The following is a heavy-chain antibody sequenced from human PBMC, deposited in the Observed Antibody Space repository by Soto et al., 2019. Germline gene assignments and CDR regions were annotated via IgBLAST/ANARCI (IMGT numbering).Heavy chain of an antibody. CDR1: RDTFSKYA. J-gene: IGHJ6*02. Sequence: QVQLVQSGAEVKKPGSSVKVSCKASRDTFSKYAFNWVRQAPGQGLEWMGWIIPIFGSRDYAEKFQGRLTITADESTSTAYMELRSLRCEDTAVYYCARGETYLGVWGQGTTVTVSS. CDR3: ARGETYLGV. V-gene: IGHV1-69*01. D-gene: IGHD3-16*01. CDR2: IIPIFGSR.